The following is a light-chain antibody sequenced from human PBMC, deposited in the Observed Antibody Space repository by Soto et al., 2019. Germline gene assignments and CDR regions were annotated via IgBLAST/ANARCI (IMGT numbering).Light chain of an antibody. J-gene: IGKJ5*01. CDR2: GAS. V-gene: IGKV3-20*01. Sequence: EIVLTRSPGTLSLSPGERATLSCRASQSVSSSYLAWCQQKPGQAPRLLIYGASSRATGIPDRFSGSGSGTDFTLTISRLEPEDFAVYYCQQYGSSPSITFGQGTRLEIK. CDR1: QSVSSSY. CDR3: QQYGSSPSIT.